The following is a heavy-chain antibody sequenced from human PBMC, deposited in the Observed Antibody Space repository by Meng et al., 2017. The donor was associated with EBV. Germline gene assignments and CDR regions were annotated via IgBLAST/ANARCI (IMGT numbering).Heavy chain of an antibody. CDR1: GFTFSSYG. V-gene: IGHV3-30*18. CDR3: AKGWRYGVADNYFDY. J-gene: IGHJ4*02. CDR2: ISYDGSNK. D-gene: IGHD6-19*01. Sequence: QVQLVESGGGVVQPGRSLRLSCAASGFTFSSYGMHWVRQAPGKGLEWVAVISYDGSNKYYADSVKGRFTISRDNSKNTLYLQMNSLRAEDTAVYYCAKGWRYGVADNYFDYWGQGTLVTVSS.